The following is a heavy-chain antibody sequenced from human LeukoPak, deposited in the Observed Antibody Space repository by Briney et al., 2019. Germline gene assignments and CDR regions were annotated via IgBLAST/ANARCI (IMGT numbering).Heavy chain of an antibody. J-gene: IGHJ3*02. Sequence: PGGSLRLSCAASGFTFSSYWMSWVRQAPGKGLEWVANIKQDGSEKYYVDSVKGRFTISRDNAKNSLYLQMNSLRVEDTAVYYCARDRETYSDYPKNAFDIWGQGTMVTVSS. CDR1: GFTFSSYW. CDR2: IKQDGSEK. D-gene: IGHD4-11*01. CDR3: ARDRETYSDYPKNAFDI. V-gene: IGHV3-7*01.